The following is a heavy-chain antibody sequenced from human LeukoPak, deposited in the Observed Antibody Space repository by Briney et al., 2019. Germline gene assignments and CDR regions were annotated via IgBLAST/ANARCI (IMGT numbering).Heavy chain of an antibody. V-gene: IGHV3-30*01. J-gene: IGHJ4*02. D-gene: IGHD2-8*02. CDR2: ISYDGSNK. CDR1: GFTFSSYA. CDR3: ARVWSWSNFDY. Sequence: GGSLRLSCAASGFTFSSYAMHWVRQAPGKGLEWVAVISYDGSNKYYADSVKGRFTISRDNSKNTLYLQMNSLRVEDTAVYYCARVWSWSNFDYWGQGTLVTVSS.